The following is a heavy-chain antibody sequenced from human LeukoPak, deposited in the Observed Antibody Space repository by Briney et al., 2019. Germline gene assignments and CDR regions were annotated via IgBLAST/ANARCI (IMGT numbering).Heavy chain of an antibody. V-gene: IGHV1-8*01. J-gene: IGHJ5*02. D-gene: IGHD3-10*01. CDR2: MNPNSGNT. Sequence: ASVKVSCKASGYTFTSYDINWVRQATGQGLEWMGWMNPNSGNTGYAQKFQGRVTMTRNTSIGTAYMELSSLRSEDTAVYYCARGPRITMVRGVIIKDWFDPWGQGTLVTVSS. CDR3: ARGPRITMVRGVIIKDWFDP. CDR1: GYTFTSYD.